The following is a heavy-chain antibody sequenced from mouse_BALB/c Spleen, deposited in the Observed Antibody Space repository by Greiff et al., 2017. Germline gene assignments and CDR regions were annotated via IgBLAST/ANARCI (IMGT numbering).Heavy chain of an antibody. CDR3: ARDYYRYAWFAY. D-gene: IGHD2-14*01. J-gene: IGHJ3*01. CDR1: GYTFTSYW. CDR2: IDPSDSYT. V-gene: IGHV1-69*02. Sequence: QVQLQQPGAELVKPGASVKLSCKASGYTFTSYWMHWVKQRPGQGLEWIGEIDPSDSYTNYNQKFKGKATLTVDKSSSTAYMQLSSLTSEDSAVYYCARDYYRYAWFAYWGQGTLVTVSA.